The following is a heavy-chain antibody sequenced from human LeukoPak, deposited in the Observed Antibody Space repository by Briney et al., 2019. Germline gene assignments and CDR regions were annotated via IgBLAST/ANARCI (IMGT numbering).Heavy chain of an antibody. CDR1: GGSISSYY. V-gene: IGHV4-59*01. J-gene: IGHJ4*02. D-gene: IGHD5-18*01. CDR2: IYYSGST. Sequence: SETLSLTCTVSGGSISSYYLSWIRQPPGKGQEWIGYIYYSGSTNYNPSLKSRVTISVDTSKNQFSLKLSSVTAADTAVYYCARESRGYSYGAYLDYWGQGTLVTVSS. CDR3: ARESRGYSYGAYLDY.